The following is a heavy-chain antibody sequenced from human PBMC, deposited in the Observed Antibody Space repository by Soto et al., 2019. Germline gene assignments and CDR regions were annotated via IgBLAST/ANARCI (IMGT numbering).Heavy chain of an antibody. CDR1: GFTCSSYS. D-gene: IGHD2-2*01. V-gene: IGHV3-33*08. CDR3: VRKYPGTRPFDY. CDR2: IWYDGSNK. Sequence: VESLRLSGAAAGFTCSSYSMNWVRQAPGKGLEWVAVIWYDGSNKYYADSVKGRFTISRDNSRTTLYLQMNSLRVEDTALYYCVRKYPGTRPFDYWGQGTLVTVSS. J-gene: IGHJ4*01.